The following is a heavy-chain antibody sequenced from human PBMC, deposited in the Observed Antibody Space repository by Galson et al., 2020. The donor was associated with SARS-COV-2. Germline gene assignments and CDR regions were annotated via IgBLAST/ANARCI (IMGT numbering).Heavy chain of an antibody. CDR1: GFTFSSYA. Sequence: GESLKISCAASGFTFSSYAMHWVRQAPGKGLEWLTIISYDGNTLYADSVKGRFTISRDNSKNTLYLQMNSLRSEDTAVYYCSRETGGYDSSKFDFWGQGTLVTGSS. CDR3: SRETGGYDSSKFDF. D-gene: IGHD5-12*01. CDR2: ISYDGNT. V-gene: IGHV3-30-3*01. J-gene: IGHJ4*02.